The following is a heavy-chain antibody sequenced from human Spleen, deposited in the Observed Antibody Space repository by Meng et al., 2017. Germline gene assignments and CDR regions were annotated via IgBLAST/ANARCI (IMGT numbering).Heavy chain of an antibody. Sequence: QVQLQQWGAGLLSPSETLSLTCVVSGGSFSDYYWSWFRQPPGKGLEWIGEINHSGSTNYNPSLESRATISVDTSQNNLSLKLSSVTAADSAVYYCARGPTTMAHDFDYCGQGTLVTVSS. V-gene: IGHV4-34*01. CDR1: GGSFSDYY. J-gene: IGHJ4*02. D-gene: IGHD4-11*01. CDR3: ARGPTTMAHDFDY. CDR2: INHSGST.